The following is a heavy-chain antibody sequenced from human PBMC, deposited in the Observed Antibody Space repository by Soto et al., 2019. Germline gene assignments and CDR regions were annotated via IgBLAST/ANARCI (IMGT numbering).Heavy chain of an antibody. CDR1: GFTFSSYP. Sequence: GGSLRLSCAASGFTFSSYPMHWVRQTPGKGLEWVAAISDDGSNKYYGDSVKVRFTISRDNSGNTLYLQMTGLRPEDTAVYYCARHFVYFHWSGSFDLWGQGTTVTVSS. D-gene: IGHD3-9*01. V-gene: IGHV3-30*04. CDR3: ARHFVYFHWSGSFDL. J-gene: IGHJ3*01. CDR2: ISDDGSNK.